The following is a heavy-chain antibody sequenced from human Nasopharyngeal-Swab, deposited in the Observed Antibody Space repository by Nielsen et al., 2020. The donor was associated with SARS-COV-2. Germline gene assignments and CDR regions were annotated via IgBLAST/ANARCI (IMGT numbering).Heavy chain of an antibody. CDR2: ICYDGSTP. Sequence: WIRQPPGKGLEWVAVICYDGSTPSYAASVKGRFTISRDNSKNTLYLQMNSLRAEDTAVYYCARTDSSGYYPVTYYYYGMDVWGQGTTVTVSS. V-gene: IGHV3-33*01. CDR3: ARTDSSGYYPVTYYYYGMDV. J-gene: IGHJ6*02. D-gene: IGHD3-22*01.